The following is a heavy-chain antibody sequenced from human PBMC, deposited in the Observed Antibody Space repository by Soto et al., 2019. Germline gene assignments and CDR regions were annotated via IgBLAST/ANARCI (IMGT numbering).Heavy chain of an antibody. J-gene: IGHJ6*02. D-gene: IGHD6-19*01. CDR2: IYYSGST. CDR3: ARAVACNNYSYSSEMDV. V-gene: IGHV4-39*01. Sequence: PSETLSLTGTVSGGPISSSSYYWGWIRQPPGKGLEWIGSIYYSGSTYYNPSLKSRVTISVDTSKNQFSLKLSSVTAADTAVYYCARAVACNNYSYSSEMDVRAQATTVPVSS. CDR1: GGPISSSSYY.